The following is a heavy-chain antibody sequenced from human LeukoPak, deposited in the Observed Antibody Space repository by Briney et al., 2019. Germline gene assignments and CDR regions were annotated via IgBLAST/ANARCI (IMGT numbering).Heavy chain of an antibody. J-gene: IGHJ3*02. CDR2: ISYDGSNK. V-gene: IGHV3-30*18. D-gene: IGHD3-10*01. CDR1: GFTLSSYG. CDR3: AKGILWFGELSYAFDI. Sequence: GGSLRLSCASSGFTLSSYGMHWVRQAPGKGLEWVAVISYDGSNKYYADSVKGRFTISRDNSKNTLYLQMNSLRAEDTAVYYCAKGILWFGELSYAFDICGQGTMVTVSS.